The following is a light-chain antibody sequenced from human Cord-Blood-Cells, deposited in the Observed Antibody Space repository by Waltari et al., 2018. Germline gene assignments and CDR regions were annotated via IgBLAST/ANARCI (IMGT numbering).Light chain of an antibody. CDR3: QQYNNWPRT. V-gene: IGKV3-15*01. J-gene: IGKJ4*01. CDR2: GAS. CDR1: PSVSSH. Sequence: EIVMTQSPDTLSVSPGERATLSCRASPSVSSHLAWYPQKPGQAARLLIYGASARATGIPARFSGRGSGTEFTLTISSLQSEDFAVYYWQQYNNWPRTFGGGTKVEIK.